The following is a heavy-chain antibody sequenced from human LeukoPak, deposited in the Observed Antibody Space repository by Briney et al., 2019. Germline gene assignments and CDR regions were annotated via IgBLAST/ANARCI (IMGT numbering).Heavy chain of an antibody. CDR3: ATSRDGYNFHYFDY. CDR2: INPNSGGT. J-gene: IGHJ4*02. V-gene: IGHV1-2*02. Sequence: ASVKVSCKASGYTFTGYYMHWVRQAPGQQLEWMRWINPNSGGTNYAQKFQGRVTMTRDTSTSTAYMELSRLRSDVTAVYYCATSRDGYNFHYFDYWGQGTLVTVSS. D-gene: IGHD5-24*01. CDR1: GYTFTGYY.